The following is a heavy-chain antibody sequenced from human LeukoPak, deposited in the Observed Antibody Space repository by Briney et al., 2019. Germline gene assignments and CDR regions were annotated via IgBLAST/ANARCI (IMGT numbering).Heavy chain of an antibody. CDR2: IYYSGST. V-gene: IGHV4-31*03. CDR3: ARVSRSNYYDSSGYPYFDY. Sequence: SETLSLTCTVSGGSISSGGYYWSWIRQHPGKGLEWIGYIYYSGSTYYNPSLKSRVTISVDTSKNQFSLKLSSVTAADTAVYYCARVSRSNYYDSSGYPYFDYWGQGTLVTVSP. J-gene: IGHJ4*02. CDR1: GGSISSGGYY. D-gene: IGHD3-22*01.